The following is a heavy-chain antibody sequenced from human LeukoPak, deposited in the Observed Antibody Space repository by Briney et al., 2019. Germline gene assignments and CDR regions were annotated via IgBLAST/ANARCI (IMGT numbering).Heavy chain of an antibody. CDR1: GGTFSSYA. V-gene: IGHV1-69*13. Sequence: SVKVSCKASGGTFSSYAISWVRQAPGQGLEWMGGIIPIFGTANYAQKFQGRVTITADESTSTAYMELSSLRSEDTAVYYCASATRDGYSYFFDYWAREPWSPSPQ. CDR2: IIPIFGTA. CDR3: ASATRDGYSYFFDY. J-gene: IGHJ4*02. D-gene: IGHD5-24*01.